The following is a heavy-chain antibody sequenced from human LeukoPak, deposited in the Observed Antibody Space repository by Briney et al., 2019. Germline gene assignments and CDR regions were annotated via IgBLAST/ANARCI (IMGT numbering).Heavy chain of an antibody. CDR3: AKGTYGSGTYGSIDY. D-gene: IGHD3-10*01. CDR1: GFTFSSYG. CDR2: IRGSGDIT. Sequence: GGSLRLSCAASGFTFSSYGMSWVRQAPGKGLEWVSTIRGSGDITYYADSVKGRLTISRDNSKNTLYLQMNSLRAEDTAVYYCAKGTYGSGTYGSIDYWGQGTLVTVSS. V-gene: IGHV3-23*01. J-gene: IGHJ4*02.